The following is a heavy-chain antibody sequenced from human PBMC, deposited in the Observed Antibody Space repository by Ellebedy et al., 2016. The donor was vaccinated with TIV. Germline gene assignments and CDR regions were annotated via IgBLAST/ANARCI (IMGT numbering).Heavy chain of an antibody. J-gene: IGHJ2*01. V-gene: IGHV1-18*04. CDR2: ISGYNGNT. CDR1: GYTFTNYG. Sequence: AASVKVSCKASGYTFTNYGISWVRQAPGHVLEWMGWISGYNGNTYSAQKLQGRVTMTTDTSTSTAYMELRSLRSDDTAVYYCARDYSGGWYWYFDLWGRGTLVTVSS. D-gene: IGHD6-19*01. CDR3: ARDYSGGWYWYFDL.